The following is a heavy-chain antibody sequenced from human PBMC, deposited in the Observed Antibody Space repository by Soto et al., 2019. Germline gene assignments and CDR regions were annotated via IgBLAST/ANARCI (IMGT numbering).Heavy chain of an antibody. J-gene: IGHJ4*02. D-gene: IGHD4-17*01. CDR3: AREGEDYYGGPIDY. Sequence: QVQLVQSGAEVTKPGSSVKVSCKASGGTFSSYAISWVRQAPGQGLEWMGGIIPIFGTANYAQKFQGRVTITADESTSTAYMERSSLRSEDTAVYYCAREGEDYYGGPIDYWGQGTLVTVSS. V-gene: IGHV1-69*01. CDR1: GGTFSSYA. CDR2: IIPIFGTA.